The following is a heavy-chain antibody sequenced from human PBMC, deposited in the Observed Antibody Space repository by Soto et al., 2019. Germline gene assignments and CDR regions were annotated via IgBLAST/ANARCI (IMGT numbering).Heavy chain of an antibody. J-gene: IGHJ4*01. CDR2: TYYRSRWYN. V-gene: IGHV6-1*01. CDR3: ARDSYSSATH. D-gene: IGHD4-4*01. CDR1: GDSVSSNSAA. Sequence: SQTLSLTCAISGDSVSSNSAAWNWIRLSPSRGLEWLARTYYRSRWYNDYAVSVRSRITVNPDTSKNQFSLQLTSVTPEDTAVYYCARDSYSSATHWGHGTLVTVSS.